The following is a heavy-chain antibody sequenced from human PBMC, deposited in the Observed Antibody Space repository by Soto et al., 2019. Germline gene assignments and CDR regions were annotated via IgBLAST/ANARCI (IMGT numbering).Heavy chain of an antibody. D-gene: IGHD6-13*01. CDR2: IYSDGST. CDR1: GFIVSSNY. J-gene: IGHJ5*02. V-gene: IGHV3-53*04. CDR3: ARVGYISNWHLLFYWCDP. Sequence: EVPVVESGGGLVQPGVSLSLSCAASGFIVSSNYMTWVHQAPGKGLELVSVIYSDGSTYYADSVKCRFSISRHSSKNTLYRLMDSLRAEDTAVSYCARVGYISNWHLLFYWCDPWGQGTLVTVSA.